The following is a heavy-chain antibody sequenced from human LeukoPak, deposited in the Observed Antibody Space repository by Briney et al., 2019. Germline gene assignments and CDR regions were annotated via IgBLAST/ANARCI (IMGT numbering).Heavy chain of an antibody. V-gene: IGHV3-33*01. J-gene: IGHJ4*02. CDR2: IWYDGSNK. CDR3: ARDLPYYYDSSGKGFDY. D-gene: IGHD3-22*01. Sequence: PGGSLRLSCAASGFTFSIYGMYWVRQAPGKGLEWVAVIWYDGSNKYYADSVKGRFTISRDNSKNTLYLQMNSLRAEDTAVYYCARDLPYYYDSSGKGFDYWGQGTLVTVSS. CDR1: GFTFSIYG.